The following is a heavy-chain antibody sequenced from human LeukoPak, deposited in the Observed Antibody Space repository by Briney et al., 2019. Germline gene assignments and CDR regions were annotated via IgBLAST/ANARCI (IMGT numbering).Heavy chain of an antibody. CDR3: ARAHHDSSGYNY. J-gene: IGHJ4*02. CDR1: GYTFTSYD. D-gene: IGHD3-22*01. Sequence: ASVKVSCKASGYTFTSYDINWVRQATGQGLEWMGWMNPNSGNTGYAQKFQGRVTMTRSTSISTAYMELSSLRSEDTAVYHCARAHHDSSGYNYWGQGTLVTVSS. V-gene: IGHV1-8*01. CDR2: MNPNSGNT.